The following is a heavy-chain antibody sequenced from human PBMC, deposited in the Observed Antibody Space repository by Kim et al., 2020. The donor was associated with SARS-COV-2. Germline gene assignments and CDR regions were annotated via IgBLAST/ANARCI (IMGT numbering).Heavy chain of an antibody. Sequence: SGPTLVNPTQTLTLTCTFSGFSLSTTGVGVGWVRQPPGKALEWLALIYWDDDKRYSPSLKSRLTITKDTSKNKVVLTMTNMAPVDTGTYYCAQEGTYYDRSEYYLGYWGQGTLVTVSS. CDR1: GFSLSTTGVG. V-gene: IGHV2-5*02. CDR2: IYWDDDK. D-gene: IGHD3-22*01. J-gene: IGHJ4*02. CDR3: AQEGTYYDRSEYYLGY.